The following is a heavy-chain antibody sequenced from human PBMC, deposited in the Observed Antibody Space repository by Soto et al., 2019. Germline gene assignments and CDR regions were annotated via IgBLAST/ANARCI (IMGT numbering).Heavy chain of an antibody. Sequence: SETLSHTCNVSGGSISSYYWSWIRQPPGKGLEWIAYIYYSGYTDYNPSLKSRVTISIDTSKNQFSLKLSSVTAADTALYYCARHGTYCSDARCYSSFFDYWGQGTPVTVSS. CDR3: ARHGTYCSDARCYSSFFDY. V-gene: IGHV4-59*08. D-gene: IGHD2-15*01. CDR1: GGSISSYY. CDR2: IYYSGYT. J-gene: IGHJ4*02.